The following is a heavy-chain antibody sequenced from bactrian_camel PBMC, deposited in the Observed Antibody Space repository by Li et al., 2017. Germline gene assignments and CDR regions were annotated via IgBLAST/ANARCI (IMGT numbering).Heavy chain of an antibody. CDR2: IGGDGDI. D-gene: IGHD1*01. V-gene: IGHV3S55*01. J-gene: IGHJ4*01. CDR1: EYTSGT. CDR3: AAEGGCWMHSGPWFTPSY. Sequence: HVQLVESGGGSVQAGGSLILACVASEYTSGTIGRFRQAPGREREGVASIGGDGDIYYADFVKGRFTVAWGKGRMVLDLHMNSLKPEDSATYYCAAEGGCWMHSGPWFTPSYWGRGTQVTVS.